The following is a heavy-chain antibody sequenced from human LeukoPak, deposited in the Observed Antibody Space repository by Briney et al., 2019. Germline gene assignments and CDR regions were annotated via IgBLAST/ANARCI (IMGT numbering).Heavy chain of an antibody. D-gene: IGHD4-23*01. J-gene: IGHJ4*02. CDR2: IVVGSGNT. V-gene: IGHV1-58*02. CDR1: GFTFTSSA. Sequence: SVKVSCKASGFTFTSSAMQWVRQARGQRLEWVGWIVVGSGNTNYAQKFQERVTITRDMSTSTAYMELSSLRSEDTAVYYCAAESYYYGGNSSPLGYWGQGTLVTVSS. CDR3: AAESYYYGGNSSPLGY.